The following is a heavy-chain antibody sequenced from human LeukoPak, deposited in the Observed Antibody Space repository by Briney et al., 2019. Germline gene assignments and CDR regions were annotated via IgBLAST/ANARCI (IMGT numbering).Heavy chain of an antibody. CDR2: ISVSGGST. CDR1: RFTFSSYA. D-gene: IGHD6-19*01. CDR3: AKMPVSYSSGWSVFDY. J-gene: IGHJ4*02. V-gene: IGHV3-23*01. Sequence: GGSLRLSSEASRFTFSSYAMSWVRQAPRKRLWWVSGISVSGGSTYYAHSVKGRFTLSRDNSKNTLYLKMNSLRAEETAVYYCAKMPVSYSSGWSVFDYWGQGNLVTVSS.